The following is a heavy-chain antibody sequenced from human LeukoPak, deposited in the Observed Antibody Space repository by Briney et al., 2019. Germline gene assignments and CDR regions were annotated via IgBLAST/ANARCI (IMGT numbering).Heavy chain of an antibody. Sequence: SETLSLTCTVSGGSISSYYWSWIRQPPGKGLEWIGYIYYSGSTNYNPSLKSRVTISVDTSKNQFSLKLSSVTAADTAVYYCARGGHKSYYFDYWGQGTLVTVSS. V-gene: IGHV4-59*12. CDR2: IYYSGST. CDR1: GGSISSYY. J-gene: IGHJ4*02. CDR3: ARGGHKSYYFDY.